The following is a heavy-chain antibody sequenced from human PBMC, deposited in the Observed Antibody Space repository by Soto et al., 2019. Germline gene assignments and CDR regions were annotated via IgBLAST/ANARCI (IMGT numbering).Heavy chain of an antibody. CDR2: RNPNSGNT. CDR1: GYTFTSYD. J-gene: IGHJ5*02. Sequence: QVQLVQSGGEVKKPGATVKVSCKASGYTFTSYDINWVRQATGQWREWRGWRNPNSGNTGYAQKFQGRITMTMNTSIIQAYMAMSSLGSEYTAVYYGARYDYGDFGGSWFDTLGQGPLVTVSS. V-gene: IGHV1-8*01. D-gene: IGHD4-17*01. CDR3: ARYDYGDFGGSWFDT.